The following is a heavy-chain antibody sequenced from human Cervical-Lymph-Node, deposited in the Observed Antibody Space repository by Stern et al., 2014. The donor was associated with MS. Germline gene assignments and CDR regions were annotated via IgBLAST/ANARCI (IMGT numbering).Heavy chain of an antibody. CDR2: LYPGDSEP. D-gene: IGHD1-14*01. V-gene: IGHV5-51*01. CDR1: GYKFSIYW. CDR3: ARQTTAWASDV. J-gene: IGHJ4*02. Sequence: VQLVQSGAELIRPGESLQISCKGSGYKFSIYWIAWVRQMPGKGLEWRGILYPGDSEPRYSPSFQGQVTMSADKSTSTAYLQWSSLNASDTAMYFCARQTTAWASDVWGQGTLVTVSS.